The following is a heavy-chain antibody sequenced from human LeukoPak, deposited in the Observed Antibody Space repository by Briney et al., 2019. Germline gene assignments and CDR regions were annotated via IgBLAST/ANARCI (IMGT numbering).Heavy chain of an antibody. D-gene: IGHD3-10*01. CDR1: GGSISSGDYY. CDR3: AREIRSGSYFRRGLNWFDP. CDR2: IYYSGST. Sequence: SETLSLTCAVSGGSISSGDYYWSWIRQPPGKGLEWIGYIYYSGSTYYNPSLKSRVTISVDTSKNQFSLKLSSVTAADTAVYYCAREIRSGSYFRRGLNWFDPWGQGTLVTVSS. J-gene: IGHJ5*02. V-gene: IGHV4-30-4*01.